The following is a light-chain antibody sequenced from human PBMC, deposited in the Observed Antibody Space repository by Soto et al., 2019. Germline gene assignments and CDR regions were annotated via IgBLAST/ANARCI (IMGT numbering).Light chain of an antibody. CDR1: QSISSR. J-gene: IGKJ2*01. CDR2: DAS. Sequence: DIQMTQSPSTLSASVGDRVTITCRASQSISSRLAWYQQKPGKAPKLLIYDASSLESGVPSRFSGSGSGTEVTLTISSLQPDDFATYYCQQYNSYPMYTFGQGTKREIK. V-gene: IGKV1-5*01. CDR3: QQYNSYPMYT.